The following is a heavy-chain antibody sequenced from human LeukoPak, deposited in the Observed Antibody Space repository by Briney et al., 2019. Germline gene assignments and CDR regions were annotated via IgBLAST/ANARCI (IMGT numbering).Heavy chain of an antibody. CDR3: ARDQRYCSSSSCPWEPFDY. Sequence: GGSLRLSCAASGFTFSSYWMSWVRQAPGKGLEWVANIKQDGSEKYYVDSVKGRFTISRDNAKNSLYLQINSLRAEDTAVYYCARDQRYCSSSSCPWEPFDYWGQGTLVTVSS. CDR1: GFTFSSYW. CDR2: IKQDGSEK. J-gene: IGHJ4*02. D-gene: IGHD2-2*01. V-gene: IGHV3-7*05.